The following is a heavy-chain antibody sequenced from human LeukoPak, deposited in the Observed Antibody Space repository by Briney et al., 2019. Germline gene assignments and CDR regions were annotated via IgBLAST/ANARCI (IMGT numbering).Heavy chain of an antibody. CDR2: IYYNGDT. J-gene: IGHJ4*02. Sequence: PGGSLRLSCVASGFTVSNKYMSWVRQPPGKGLEWIGYIYYNGDTNYNPSLKSRVIISIDTSSNQFSLRLNSMTAADTAVYYCARVLRAASWRSYDYWGQGSLVTVSS. V-gene: IGHV4-59*02. CDR1: GFTVSNKY. CDR3: ARVLRAASWRSYDY. D-gene: IGHD5-18*01.